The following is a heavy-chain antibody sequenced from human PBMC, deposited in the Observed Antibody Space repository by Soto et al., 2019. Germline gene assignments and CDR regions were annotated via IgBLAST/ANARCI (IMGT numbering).Heavy chain of an antibody. J-gene: IGHJ6*02. V-gene: IGHV1-8*01. CDR3: ARERTGTTSMDV. D-gene: IGHD1-1*01. CDR1: GYTFTSYD. CDR2: MNPNSGYT. Sequence: QVQLVQSGAEVKKPGASVKVSCKASGYTFTSYDINWVRQATGQGLEWMGWMNPNSGYTAYAQKFQGRVTTTRNTSISTAYMELRSLRSEDTAVYYCARERTGTTSMDVWGQGTTVTVSS.